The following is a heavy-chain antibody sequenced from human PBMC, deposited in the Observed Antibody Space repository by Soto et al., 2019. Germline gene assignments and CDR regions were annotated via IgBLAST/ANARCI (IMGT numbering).Heavy chain of an antibody. V-gene: IGHV3-9*01. CDR1: GFTFDDYA. D-gene: IGHD6-19*01. J-gene: IGHJ4*02. Sequence: VQLVESGGGLVQPGRSLRLSCAASGFTFDDYAMHWVRQAPGKGLEWVSGISWNSGSIGYADSVKGRFTISRDNAKNSLYLQMNSLRAEDTALYYCAKAHVSSGWYYFDYWGQGTLVTVSS. CDR2: ISWNSGSI. CDR3: AKAHVSSGWYYFDY.